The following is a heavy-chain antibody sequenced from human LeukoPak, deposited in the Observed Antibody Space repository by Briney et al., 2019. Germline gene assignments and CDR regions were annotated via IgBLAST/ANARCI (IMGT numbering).Heavy chain of an antibody. V-gene: IGHV3-23*01. CDR1: GFTFSSYA. J-gene: IGHJ4*02. D-gene: IGHD6-19*01. Sequence: GGSLRLSCAASGFTFSSYAMSWVRQAPGKGLEWVSAISGSGGTTYYADSVKGRFTISRDNSKNTLYLQMNSLRAEDTAVYYCAKDPPSGIAVAGSSIRPDYWGQGTLVTVSS. CDR2: ISGSGGTT. CDR3: AKDPPSGIAVAGSSIRPDY.